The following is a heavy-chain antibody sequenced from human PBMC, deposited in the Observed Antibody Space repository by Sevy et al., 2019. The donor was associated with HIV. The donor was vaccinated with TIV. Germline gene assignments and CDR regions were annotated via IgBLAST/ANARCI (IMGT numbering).Heavy chain of an antibody. J-gene: IGHJ6*02. Sequence: GGSLRLSCAASGFPFNDHAMHWVRQVPGKGLEWVSGVSWNSRYIGYADSVKGRFTIPRDNARHFLYLEMNSLRPEDTALYYCAKDINRGCDGVNCYSYYYYFYGLDVWGQGTTVTVSS. CDR1: GFPFNDHA. CDR2: VSWNSRYI. CDR3: AKDINRGCDGVNCYSYYYYFYGLDV. V-gene: IGHV3-9*01. D-gene: IGHD2-21*01.